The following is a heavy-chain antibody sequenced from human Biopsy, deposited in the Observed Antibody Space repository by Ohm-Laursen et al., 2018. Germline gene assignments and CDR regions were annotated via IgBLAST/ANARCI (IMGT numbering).Heavy chain of an antibody. J-gene: IGHJ6*02. D-gene: IGHD2-8*01. CDR1: GGSISNYF. CDR3: ARDNIPYCTGTSCDLFGMDV. CDR2: FRFEDRT. V-gene: IGHV4-59*01. Sequence: SQTLSLTCAVSGGSISNYFWTWIRQPPGKGLEWIGYFRFEDRTSYNSSLKSRVTISADTSKNQFSLRLTSVTAADTAVYYCARDNIPYCTGTSCDLFGMDVWGQGTTVTVSS.